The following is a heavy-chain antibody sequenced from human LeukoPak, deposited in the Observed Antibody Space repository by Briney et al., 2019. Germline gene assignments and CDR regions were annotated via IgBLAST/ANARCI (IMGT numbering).Heavy chain of an antibody. D-gene: IGHD6-19*01. Sequence: GASVKVSCKASGYTFTSYDINWVRQATGQGLEWMGWMNPNGGNTGYAQKFQGRVTMTRNTSISTAYMELSSLRSEDTAVYYCARGRMYSSGWYNNWFDPWGQGTLVTVSS. J-gene: IGHJ5*02. CDR3: ARGRMYSSGWYNNWFDP. V-gene: IGHV1-8*01. CDR1: GYTFTSYD. CDR2: MNPNGGNT.